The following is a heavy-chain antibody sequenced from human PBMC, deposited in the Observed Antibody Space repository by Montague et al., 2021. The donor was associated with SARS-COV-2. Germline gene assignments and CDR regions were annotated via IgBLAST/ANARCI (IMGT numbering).Heavy chain of an antibody. V-gene: IGHV4-39*01. J-gene: IGHJ4*02. Sequence: SETLSLTCSVSGGSFSTSNYYWGWIRQPPGKGPEWIGSVYYSGSTYYNPPLKSRVTVSVDTSKNQFSLKVSSVAAADTAVYFCAGHSASSPFDHWGQGTLVTVSS. CDR3: AGHSASSPFDH. CDR1: GGSFSTSNYY. D-gene: IGHD2-2*01. CDR2: VYYSGST.